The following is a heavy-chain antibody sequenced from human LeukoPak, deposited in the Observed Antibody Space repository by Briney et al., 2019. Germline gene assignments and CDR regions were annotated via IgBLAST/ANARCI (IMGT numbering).Heavy chain of an antibody. D-gene: IGHD2-15*01. V-gene: IGHV4-4*07. CDR3: ARDLVGVVSGFDI. CDR1: GFTFSSYS. J-gene: IGHJ3*02. CDR2: IYTSGST. Sequence: PGGSLRLSCAASGFTFSSYSMNWVRQAPGKGLEWIGRIYTSGSTNYNPSLKSRVTISLDTSKNQFSLKLSSVTAADTAVYYCARDLVGVVSGFDIWGQGTMVTVSS.